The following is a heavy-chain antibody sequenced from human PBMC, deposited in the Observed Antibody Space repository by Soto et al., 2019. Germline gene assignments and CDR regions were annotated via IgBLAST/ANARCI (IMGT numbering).Heavy chain of an antibody. CDR1: GGSISSGDYY. J-gene: IGHJ4*02. CDR2: IYYSGST. Sequence: PSETLSLTCTVSGGSISSGDYYWSWIRQPPGKGLEWIGYIYYSGSTYYNPSLKSRVTISVDTSKNQFSLKLSSVTAADTAVYYCAIGAPRGIIHDFDSWGQGSLVTVSS. D-gene: IGHD3-10*01. CDR3: AIGAPRGIIHDFDS. V-gene: IGHV4-30-4*01.